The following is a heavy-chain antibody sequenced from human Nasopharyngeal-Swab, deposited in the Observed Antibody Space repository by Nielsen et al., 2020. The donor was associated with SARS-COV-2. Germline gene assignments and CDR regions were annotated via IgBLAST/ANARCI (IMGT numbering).Heavy chain of an antibody. V-gene: IGHV3-21*01. Sequence: GESLKISCAASGFTFSSYSMNWVRQAPGKGLEWVSSISSSSSYIYYADSVKGRFTISRDNAKNSLYLQMNSLRAEDTAVYYCAREREGIAVNFDYWGQGTLVTVSS. CDR2: ISSSSSYI. CDR1: GFTFSSYS. D-gene: IGHD6-19*01. CDR3: AREREGIAVNFDY. J-gene: IGHJ4*02.